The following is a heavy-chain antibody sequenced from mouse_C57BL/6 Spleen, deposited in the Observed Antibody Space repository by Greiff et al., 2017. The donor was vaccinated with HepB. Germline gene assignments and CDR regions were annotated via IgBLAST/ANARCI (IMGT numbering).Heavy chain of an antibody. Sequence: EVQLQQSGPELVKPGASVKISCKASGYSFTGYYMNWVKQSPEKSLEWIGEINPSTGGTTYNQKFKAKATLTVDKSSSTAYMQLKSLTSEDSAVYYCAIYRPLYYYGSSYSFDYWGQGTTLTVSS. CDR2: INPSTGGT. CDR3: AIYRPLYYYGSSYSFDY. J-gene: IGHJ2*01. CDR1: GYSFTGYY. D-gene: IGHD1-1*01. V-gene: IGHV1-42*01.